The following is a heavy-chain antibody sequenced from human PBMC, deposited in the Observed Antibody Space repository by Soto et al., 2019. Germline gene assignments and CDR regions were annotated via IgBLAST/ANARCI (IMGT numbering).Heavy chain of an antibody. CDR2: ISYDGSNK. V-gene: IGHV3-30*18. D-gene: IGHD6-13*01. J-gene: IGHJ1*01. CDR3: AKDLYSSSWYPIGYFQH. Sequence: PGGSLRLSCAASGFTFSSYGMHWVRQAPGKGLEWVAVISYDGSNKYYADSVKGRFTISRDNSKNTLYLQMNSLRAEDTAVYYCAKDLYSSSWYPIGYFQHWGQGT. CDR1: GFTFSSYG.